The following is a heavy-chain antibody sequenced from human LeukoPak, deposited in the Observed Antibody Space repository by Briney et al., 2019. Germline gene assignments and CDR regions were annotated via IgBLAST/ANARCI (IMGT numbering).Heavy chain of an antibody. Sequence: ASVKVSCKASGYTFTSYGISWVRQAPGQGLEWMGWISAYNGNTNYAQKLQGRVTMTTDTSTSTAYMELRSLRSDDTAVYYCARLIHYYDSSGYYDYWGQGTLVTVSS. D-gene: IGHD3-22*01. J-gene: IGHJ4*02. CDR2: ISAYNGNT. CDR3: ARLIHYYDSSGYYDY. CDR1: GYTFTSYG. V-gene: IGHV1-18*01.